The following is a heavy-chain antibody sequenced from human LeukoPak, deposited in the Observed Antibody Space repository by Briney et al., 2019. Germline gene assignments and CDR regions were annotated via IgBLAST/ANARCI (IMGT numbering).Heavy chain of an antibody. CDR2: INPNSGAT. V-gene: IGHV1-2*02. CDR1: GYTFTAYY. Sequence: GASVKVSCKASGYTFTAYYIHWVRQAPGQGLEWMGWINPNSGATNYAQKFQGRVTMTRDTSISTGYMELSSLKSDDTAVYYCAKVPGTSYYYYYMDVWGKGTTVTVSS. CDR3: AKVPGTSYYYYYMDV. J-gene: IGHJ6*03.